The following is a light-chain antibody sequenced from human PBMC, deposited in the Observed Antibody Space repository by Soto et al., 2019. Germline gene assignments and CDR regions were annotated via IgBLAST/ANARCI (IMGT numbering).Light chain of an antibody. V-gene: IGKV3-11*01. CDR3: QQRSNWPGM. CDR2: DAS. Sequence: EIVVTQSPATLSLSPWERATLSCRASQSVSSYLAWYQQKPGQAPRLLIYDASNRATGIPARFSRSGSGTDFTLTISSREPADFAVYYCQQRSNWPGMLGQGTKVEIK. J-gene: IGKJ1*01. CDR1: QSVSSY.